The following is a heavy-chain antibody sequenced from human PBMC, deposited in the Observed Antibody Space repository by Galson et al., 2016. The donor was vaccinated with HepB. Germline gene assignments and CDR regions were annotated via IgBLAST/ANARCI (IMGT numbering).Heavy chain of an antibody. J-gene: IGHJ3*02. D-gene: IGHD4-23*01. V-gene: IGHV4-39*01. CDR1: GGSFSSSDYY. CDR3: ARRRDYGGDHDAFDI. Sequence: TLSLTCTVSGGSFSSSDYYWDWIRQPPGKGLEWIGTIYYLGGTHYNPSLNSRVTMSVDTSKNQFSLELTSVTATDTAVYYCARRRDYGGDHDAFDIWGQGTMVTVSS. CDR2: IYYLGGT.